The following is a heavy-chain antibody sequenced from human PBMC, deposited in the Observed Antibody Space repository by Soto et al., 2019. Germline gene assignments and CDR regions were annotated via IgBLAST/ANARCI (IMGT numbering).Heavy chain of an antibody. CDR1: GGTFSNHA. D-gene: IGHD3-22*01. Sequence: QVQLVQSGAEVRKPGSSVKVSCKASGGTFSNHAVSWVRQAPGQGPEWMGGIIPLSGRTDYAQKFQGRVTITADASMTTAYMELSSLRPEDTALYYCARGPDRSGFYLFDLWGQGTLVAVSS. CDR2: IIPLSGRT. J-gene: IGHJ4*02. CDR3: ARGPDRSGFYLFDL. V-gene: IGHV1-69*01.